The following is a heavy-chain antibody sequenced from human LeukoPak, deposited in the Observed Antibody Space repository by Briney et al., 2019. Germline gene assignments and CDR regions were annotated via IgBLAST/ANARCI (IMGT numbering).Heavy chain of an antibody. CDR3: ARERSGYYIDY. Sequence: ASVKVSCKASGYTFTGYYMHWVRQAPGQGLEWMGWISAYNGNTNYAQKLQGRVTMTTDTSTSTAYMELRSLRSDDTAVYYCARERSGYYIDYWGQGTLVTVSS. CDR1: GYTFTGYY. D-gene: IGHD3-3*01. V-gene: IGHV1-18*04. CDR2: ISAYNGNT. J-gene: IGHJ4*02.